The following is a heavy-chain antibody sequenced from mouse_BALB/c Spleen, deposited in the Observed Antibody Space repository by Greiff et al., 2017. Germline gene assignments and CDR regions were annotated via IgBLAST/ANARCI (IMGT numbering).Heavy chain of an antibody. J-gene: IGHJ2*01. Sequence: EVQLQQSGAELVKPGASVKLSCTASGFNIKDSYMQWVKQRPEQGLEWIGRIDPANGNTKYDPKFQGRATITADTSSNTAYLQLSSLTSEDTAVYYCAKEYGNYVDNWGQGTTLTVSS. D-gene: IGHD2-10*02. CDR2: IDPANGNT. CDR3: AKEYGNYVDN. V-gene: IGHV14-3*02. CDR1: GFNIKDSY.